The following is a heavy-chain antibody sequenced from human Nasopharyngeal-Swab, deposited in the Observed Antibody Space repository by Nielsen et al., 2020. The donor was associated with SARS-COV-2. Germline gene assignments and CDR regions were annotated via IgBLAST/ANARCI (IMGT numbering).Heavy chain of an antibody. CDR1: GFVFSSVW. CDR3: TTLHRTGWF. CDR2: IKRKADGGTV. D-gene: IGHD6-19*01. Sequence: GGSLRLSCAASGFVFSSVWMSWVRQAPGKGLEWVGRIKRKADGGTVEYATAVRGRFSISRDDSRYTLFLQMNRLKTEDTAVYYCTTLHRTGWFWGQGSLVTVSS. V-gene: IGHV3-15*01. J-gene: IGHJ4*02.